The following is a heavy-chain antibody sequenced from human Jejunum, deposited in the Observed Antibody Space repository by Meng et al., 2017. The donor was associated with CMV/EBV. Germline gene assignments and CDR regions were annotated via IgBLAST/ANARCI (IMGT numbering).Heavy chain of an antibody. CDR1: EYTFTDYY. V-gene: IGHV1-2*02. CDR3: AKDGGSFLDYYFDS. J-gene: IGHJ4*02. Sequence: YEYTFTDYYVHWVRQVPGQGLEWMGYINPYTGDTNYAQKFQGRVTMTRDTSTNTAYMELTRLRSDDTALYYCAKDGGSFLDYYFDSWGQGTLVTVSS. D-gene: IGHD3-16*01. CDR2: INPYTGDT.